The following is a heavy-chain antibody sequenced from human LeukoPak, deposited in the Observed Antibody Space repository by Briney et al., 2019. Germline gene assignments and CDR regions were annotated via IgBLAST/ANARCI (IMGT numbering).Heavy chain of an antibody. CDR2: IKQDGSEK. Sequence: GGSLRLSCAASGFTFSSYWMSWVRQGPGKGLEWVANIKQDGSEKYYVDSVKGRFTISRDNAKNSLYLQMNSLRAEDTAVYYCARVLLWFGPYFDYWGQGTLVTVSS. V-gene: IGHV3-7*03. CDR1: GFTFSSYW. CDR3: ARVLLWFGPYFDY. D-gene: IGHD3-10*01. J-gene: IGHJ4*02.